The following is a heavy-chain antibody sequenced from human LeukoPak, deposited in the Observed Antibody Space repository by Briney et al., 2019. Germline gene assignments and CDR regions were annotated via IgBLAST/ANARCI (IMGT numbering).Heavy chain of an antibody. V-gene: IGHV1-8*03. CDR3: ARDSSGSYYRLDP. CDR2: MNPNSGNS. Sequence: ASVKVSCKASGYTFTNYDINWVRQATGQGLEWMGYMNPNSGNSAYAQKFQGRVTITTDESTSTAYMELSSLRSEDTAVYYCARDSSGSYYRLDPWGQGTLVTVSS. D-gene: IGHD1-26*01. CDR1: GYTFTNYD. J-gene: IGHJ5*02.